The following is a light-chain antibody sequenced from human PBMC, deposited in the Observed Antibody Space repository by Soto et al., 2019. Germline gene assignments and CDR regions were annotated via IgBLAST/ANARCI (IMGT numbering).Light chain of an antibody. V-gene: IGKV4-1*01. J-gene: IGKJ4*01. Sequence: DIVMTQSPDSLAVSLGERATINCKSSQSVLYSSNNKNYLAWYQQKPGQPPKLLIYWAYTRESGVPDRFSGSGSGTDFTLTISSLQAEDVAVYYCQQYYSTPPVGGGTKVEIK. CDR1: QSVLYSSNNKNY. CDR3: QQYYSTPP. CDR2: WAY.